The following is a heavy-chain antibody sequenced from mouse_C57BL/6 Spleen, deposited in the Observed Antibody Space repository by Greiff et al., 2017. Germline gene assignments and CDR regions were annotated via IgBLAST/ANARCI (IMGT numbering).Heavy chain of an antibody. CDR1: GYAFSSSW. V-gene: IGHV1-82*01. CDR2: IYPGDGDT. CDR3: ARSRGGDY. J-gene: IGHJ2*01. Sequence: QVQLQQSGPELVKPGASVKISCKASGYAFSSSWMNWVKQRPGKGLEWIGRIYPGDGDTNYNGKFKGKATLTADKSSSTAYMQLSSLTSEDSAVYYCARSRGGDYWGQGTTLTVSS.